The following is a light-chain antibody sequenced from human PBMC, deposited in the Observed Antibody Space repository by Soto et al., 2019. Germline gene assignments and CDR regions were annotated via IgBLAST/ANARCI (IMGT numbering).Light chain of an antibody. V-gene: IGLV2-14*01. CDR2: GVT. J-gene: IGLJ3*02. Sequence: QSVLTQPASVSGSPGQSITISCTGTSRDVGAYDYVSWYQQHPGKAPKLLIYGVTSRRPGVSDRFSGSKSGNTASLTISGLQADDEADYYCSSYTTITTLVFGGGTQLTVL. CDR3: SSYTTITTLV. CDR1: SRDVGAYDY.